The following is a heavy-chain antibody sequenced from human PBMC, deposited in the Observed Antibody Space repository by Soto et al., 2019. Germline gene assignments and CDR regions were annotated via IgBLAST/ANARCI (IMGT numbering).Heavy chain of an antibody. J-gene: IGHJ4*02. D-gene: IGHD3-10*01. CDR1: GFTFSSYA. V-gene: IGHV3-23*01. CDR2: ISGSGGST. CDR3: VLWPPYSFDS. Sequence: EVQLLESGGGLVQPGGSLRLSCAASGFTFSSYAMSWVRQAPGKGLEWVSAISGSGGSTYYADFVKGRFTISSDNSMHPLYLQMNSLRAEDTAVYYCVLWPPYSFDSWGQATLVTVSS.